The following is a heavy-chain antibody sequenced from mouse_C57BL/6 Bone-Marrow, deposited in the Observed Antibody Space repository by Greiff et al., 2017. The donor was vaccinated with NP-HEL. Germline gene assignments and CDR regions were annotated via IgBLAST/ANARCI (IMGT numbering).Heavy chain of an antibody. D-gene: IGHD2-1*01. J-gene: IGHJ2*01. CDR1: GYSITSGYD. V-gene: IGHV3-1*01. CDR2: ISYSGST. Sequence: EVQLQQSGPGMVKPSQSLSLTCTVTGYSITSGYDWHWIRHFPGNKLEWMSYISYSGSTNYNPSLKSRISITHDTSKNQFFLKLNSVTTEDTATYYCASLPRDFDYWGQGTTLTVSS. CDR3: ASLPRDFDY.